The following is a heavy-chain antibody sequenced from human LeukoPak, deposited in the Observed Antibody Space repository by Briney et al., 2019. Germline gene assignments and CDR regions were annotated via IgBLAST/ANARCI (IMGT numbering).Heavy chain of an antibody. CDR2: IYYSGST. V-gene: IGHV4-59*12. Sequence: PSETLSLTCTVSGASISSYYWSWIRQPPGKGLEWIGYIYYSGSTNYNPSLKSRVTISVDTSKNQFSLKLSSVTAADTAVYYCAREGDSYDYVWGSYRYTSWGQGTMVTVSS. D-gene: IGHD3-16*02. J-gene: IGHJ3*01. CDR3: AREGDSYDYVWGSYRYTS. CDR1: GASISSYY.